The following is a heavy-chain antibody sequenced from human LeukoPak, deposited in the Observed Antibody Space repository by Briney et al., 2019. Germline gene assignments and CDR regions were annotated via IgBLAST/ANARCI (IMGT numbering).Heavy chain of an antibody. CDR1: GYTFTSSG. CDR3: AGGAAYAFEY. J-gene: IGHJ4*02. V-gene: IGHV1-18*01. D-gene: IGHD2-21*01. Sequence: GAPVRPSCKPSGYTFTSSGISWVPQAPGHGLQWMGWISAYNGNTNYAQKLQGKVTMTTDTPTSTAYRELRRLRSDATAVYYGAGGAAYAFEYWGQGTLVTVS. CDR2: ISAYNGNT.